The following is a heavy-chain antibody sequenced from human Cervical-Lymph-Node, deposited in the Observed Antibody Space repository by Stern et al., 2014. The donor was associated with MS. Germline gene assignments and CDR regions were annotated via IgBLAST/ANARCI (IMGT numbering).Heavy chain of an antibody. D-gene: IGHD6-13*01. V-gene: IGHV4-34*01. Sequence: QVQLQKWGAGLLKPSETLSLTCGVSGGSFSDYYWSWIRQAPGQGLEWIGEINPNGDTNYHPSLKSRVSLPAETSNNQYFMKLSCVTAADTSVYYCARGPQHSSWYFPFDYWGQGTLVTVSS. CDR3: ARGPQHSSWYFPFDY. CDR1: GGSFSDYY. CDR2: INPNGDT. J-gene: IGHJ4*02.